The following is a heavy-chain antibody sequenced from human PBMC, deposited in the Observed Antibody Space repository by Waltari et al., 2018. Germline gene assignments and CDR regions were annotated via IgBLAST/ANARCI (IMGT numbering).Heavy chain of an antibody. V-gene: IGHV3-21*01. D-gene: IGHD6-19*01. CDR3: ARDWRGWSAVDY. J-gene: IGHJ4*02. CDR2: ISMISIYI. Sequence: EVQLVESGGGLVKPGGSLRLSCAASGFTFSSYSMNWVRQAPGKGLEWVSSISMISIYIYYSDSVKGRFTISRDNAKNSLYLQMNSLRAEDTAVYYCARDWRGWSAVDYWGQGTLVTVSS. CDR1: GFTFSSYS.